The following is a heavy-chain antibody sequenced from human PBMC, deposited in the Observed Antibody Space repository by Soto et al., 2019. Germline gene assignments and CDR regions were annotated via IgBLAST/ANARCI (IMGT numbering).Heavy chain of an antibody. D-gene: IGHD3-10*01. CDR1: GGSISSGGYY. CDR3: ARLLWFGEPDYYYYYGMDV. J-gene: IGHJ6*02. V-gene: IGHV4-31*03. CDR2: IYYSGST. Sequence: PSETLSLTCTVSGGSISSGGYYWSWIRQHPGKGLEWIGYIYYSGSTYYNPSLKSRVTISVDTSKNQFSLKLSSVTAADTAVYYCARLLWFGEPDYYYYYGMDVWGQGTTVTVSS.